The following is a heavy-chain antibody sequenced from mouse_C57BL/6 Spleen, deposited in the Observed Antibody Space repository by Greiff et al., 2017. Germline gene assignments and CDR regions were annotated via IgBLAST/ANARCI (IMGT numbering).Heavy chain of an antibody. D-gene: IGHD2-5*01. V-gene: IGHV7-3*01. Sequence: EVKLMESGGGLVQPGGSLSLSCAASGFTFTDYYMRWVRQPPGKALEWLGFIRNKANGYTTEYSASVKGRFTISRDNAQSILYLQMNALRAEDSDTSYCSRDSPFYSNYAMDYWGQGTSVTVSS. J-gene: IGHJ4*01. CDR2: IRNKANGYTT. CDR3: SRDSPFYSNYAMDY. CDR1: GFTFTDYY.